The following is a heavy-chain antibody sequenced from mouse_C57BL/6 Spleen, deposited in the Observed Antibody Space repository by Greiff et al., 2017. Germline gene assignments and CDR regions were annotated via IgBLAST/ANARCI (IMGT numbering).Heavy chain of an antibody. Sequence: VQLKESGGDLVKPGGSLKLSCAASGFTFSSYGMSWVRQTPDKRLEWVATISSGGSYTYYPDSVKGRFTISRDNAKNTLYLQMSSLKSEDTAMYYCARSLTGSYAMDYWGQGTSVTVSS. CDR1: GFTFSSYG. J-gene: IGHJ4*01. CDR2: ISSGGSYT. V-gene: IGHV5-6*01. D-gene: IGHD4-1*01. CDR3: ARSLTGSYAMDY.